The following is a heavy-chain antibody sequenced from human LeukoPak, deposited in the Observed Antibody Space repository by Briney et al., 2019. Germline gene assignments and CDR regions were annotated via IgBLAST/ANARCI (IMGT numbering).Heavy chain of an antibody. J-gene: IGHJ4*02. CDR3: ARGKFGELYYFEY. Sequence: PSETLSLTCSVSGGSITSGGYYWSWVRQHPGKGLEWIGYIYHSGTTLYNPSLKSRVTMSVDTSKNQFSLRLNSVPAADTAVYYCARGKFGELYYFEYWGQGTLVTVSS. CDR2: IYHSGTT. V-gene: IGHV4-31*03. D-gene: IGHD3-10*01. CDR1: GGSITSGGYY.